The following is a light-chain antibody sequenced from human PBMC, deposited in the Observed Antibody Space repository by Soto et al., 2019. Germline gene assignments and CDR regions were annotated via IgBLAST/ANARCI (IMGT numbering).Light chain of an antibody. CDR3: QQYDNIRFT. V-gene: IGKV1-33*01. CDR1: QDISNY. J-gene: IGKJ4*01. CDR2: DAS. Sequence: DIQMTQSPSSLSASVGDRVTITCQASQDISNYLNWYQQKPGKAPKLLIYDASNLETGVPSRFSGSGSGTDFTFTISRLQTEDIATYYCQQYDNIRFTFGGGTRWIS.